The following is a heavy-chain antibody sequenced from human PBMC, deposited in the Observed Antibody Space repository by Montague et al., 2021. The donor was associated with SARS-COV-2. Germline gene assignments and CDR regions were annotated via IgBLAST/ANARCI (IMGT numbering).Heavy chain of an antibody. Sequence: SLRLSCAASGFDFTSSEINWVRQAPGKGLEWVSYISTSGTLPSYMDSVKGRFTISRDNANSSVFLQMDSLRPDDTAVYYCARKHDFKDWGQRTLVIVSS. CDR3: ARKHDFKD. V-gene: IGHV3-48*03. J-gene: IGHJ4*02. D-gene: IGHD2-21*01. CDR1: GFDFTSSE. CDR2: ISTSGTLP.